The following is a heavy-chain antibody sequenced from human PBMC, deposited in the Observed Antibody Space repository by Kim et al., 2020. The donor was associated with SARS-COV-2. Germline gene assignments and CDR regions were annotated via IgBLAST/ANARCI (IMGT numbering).Heavy chain of an antibody. CDR1: GYSFDTYD. J-gene: IGHJ5*02. CDR2: ISGNTGRE. D-gene: IGHD2-21*01. V-gene: IGHV1-18*04. Sequence: ASVKVSCKTSGYSFDTYDVNWVRQVPGQGLDFLGWISGNTGRETYTLNPQGRITLTIDKSTATAYMEVRSLTSDDSAIYYCVRSRDHGDVYGWLDPWGQGTLVTVSS. CDR3: VRSRDHGDVYGWLDP.